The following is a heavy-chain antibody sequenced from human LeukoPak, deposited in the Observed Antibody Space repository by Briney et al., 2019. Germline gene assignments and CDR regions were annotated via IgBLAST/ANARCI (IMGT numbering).Heavy chain of an antibody. J-gene: IGHJ4*02. V-gene: IGHV3-21*01. CDR2: ISSSSSYI. CDR3: ARVVVTATVDY. Sequence: PGGSLRLFCAASGFTLSSYSMNWVRQAPGKGLEGVSSISSSSSYIYYADSVKGRFTISRDNAKNSLYLQMNSLRAEDTAVYYCARVVVTATVDYWGQGTLVTVSS. D-gene: IGHD2-21*02. CDR1: GFTLSSYS.